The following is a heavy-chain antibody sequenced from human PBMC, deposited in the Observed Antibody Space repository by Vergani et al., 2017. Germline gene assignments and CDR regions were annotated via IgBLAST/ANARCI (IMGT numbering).Heavy chain of an antibody. D-gene: IGHD6-19*01. J-gene: IGHJ4*02. V-gene: IGHV1-2*02. CDR2: INPNSGAT. CDR1: GYTFTGYY. CDR3: ARGYSSGWPPEVHY. Sequence: QVQLVQSGAEVKKPGASVKVSCKASGYTFTGYYMHWARQAPGQGLEWMGWINPNSGATNYAQKFQGRVTMTRNTSISTAYMELSSLRSEDTAVYYCARGYSSGWPPEVHYWGQGTLVTVSS.